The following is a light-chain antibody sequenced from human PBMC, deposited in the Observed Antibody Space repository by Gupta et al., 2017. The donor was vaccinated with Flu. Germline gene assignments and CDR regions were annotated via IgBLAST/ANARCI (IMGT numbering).Light chain of an antibody. CDR2: KAT. CDR3: QQYDSYPLT. J-gene: IGKJ4*01. CDR1: HSISTW. Sequence: DIQMTQSPSTLSASVGDRVTITCRASHSISTWLAWYHQKSGQVPKLLIYKATTLEAGVPSRFSGSGSGTDFTLTISGLHPDDFATYYCQQYDSYPLTFGRGTKVEIK. V-gene: IGKV1-5*03.